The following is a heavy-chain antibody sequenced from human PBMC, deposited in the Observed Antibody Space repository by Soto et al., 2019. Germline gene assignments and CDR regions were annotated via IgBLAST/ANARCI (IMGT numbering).Heavy chain of an antibody. CDR3: ARETSRHLSRNRPFDY. CDR2: IYYSGST. Sequence: PSETLSLTCTVSGGSISSSSYYWGWIRQPPGKGLEWIGSIYYSGSTYYNPSLKSRVTISVDTSKNQFSLKLSSVTAADTAVYYCARETSRHLSRNRPFDYWGQGTLVTVSS. V-gene: IGHV4-39*07. CDR1: GGSISSSSYY. J-gene: IGHJ4*02.